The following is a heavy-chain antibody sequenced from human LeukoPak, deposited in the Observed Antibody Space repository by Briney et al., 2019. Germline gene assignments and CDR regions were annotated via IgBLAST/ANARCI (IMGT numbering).Heavy chain of an antibody. V-gene: IGHV3-9*01. J-gene: IGHJ4*02. CDR2: ITWNGGTI. CDR1: GFTFDDYA. Sequence: GGSLRLSCAASGFTFDDYAMHWVRQVPGKGLEWVSGITWNGGTIVYADSVRGRFIISRDNAENSLYLQMDGLRAEDTALYYCVKDRSSNWRYYFDDWGQGTLVTVSS. CDR3: VKDRSSNWRYYFDD. D-gene: IGHD2-2*01.